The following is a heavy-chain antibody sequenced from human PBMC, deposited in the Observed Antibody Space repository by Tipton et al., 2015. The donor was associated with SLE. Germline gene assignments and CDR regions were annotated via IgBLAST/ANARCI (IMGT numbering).Heavy chain of an antibody. V-gene: IGHV4-59*12. J-gene: IGHJ6*03. CDR3: ARGVMGFWSYYYMDV. Sequence: TLSLTCTVSGDSISSSYWSWIRRSPGKGLEWIGYIYNGGSTNYNPSLKSRVTISVDASKKGFSLELTSMTAADTAVYYCARGVMGFWSYYYMDVWGKGTTVTVSS. CDR1: GDSISSSY. CDR2: IYNGGST. D-gene: IGHD3-3*01.